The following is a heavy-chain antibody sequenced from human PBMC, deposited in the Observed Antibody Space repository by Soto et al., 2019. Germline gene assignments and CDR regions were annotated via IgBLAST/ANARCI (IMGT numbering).Heavy chain of an antibody. Sequence: QVQLVQSGAEVKKPGASVRVSCKASGYTFSRYGISWVRQAPGQGLEWMGWISGFNGNTKESEKLQGRVTLTTDTAANTAHMELRGLRSDETAFYYCARASAYSTTWSFDNCCQGTLVTVSA. D-gene: IGHD6-13*01. J-gene: IGHJ4*02. V-gene: IGHV1-18*01. CDR3: ARASAYSTTWSFDN. CDR1: GYTFSRYG. CDR2: ISGFNGNT.